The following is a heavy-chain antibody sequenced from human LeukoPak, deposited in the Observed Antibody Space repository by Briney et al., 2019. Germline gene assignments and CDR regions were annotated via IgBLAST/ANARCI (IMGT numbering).Heavy chain of an antibody. CDR2: INPNSGGT. CDR3: ARDLKRTYYGMDV. V-gene: IGHV1-2*02. CDR1: GYTFTCYY. Sequence: ASVKVSCKASGYTFTCYYMHWVRQAPGQGLEWMGWINPNSGGTNYAQKFQGRVTMTRDTSISTAYMELSRLRSDDTAVYYCARDLKRTYYGMDVWGQGTTVTVSS. J-gene: IGHJ6*02.